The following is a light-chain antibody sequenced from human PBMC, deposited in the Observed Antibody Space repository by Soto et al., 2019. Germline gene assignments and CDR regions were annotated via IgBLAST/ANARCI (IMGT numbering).Light chain of an antibody. Sequence: QSALTQPPSASGSPGQSVAISCTGTSSDVGGYNYVSWYQQYPGKAPKLMIYDVTKPPSGVPDRFSGSKSGNTASLTVSGLQAEDEADYYCSSYAGAQVVFGNGTKVTVL. CDR3: SSYAGAQVV. CDR2: DVT. V-gene: IGLV2-8*01. J-gene: IGLJ1*01. CDR1: SSDVGGYNY.